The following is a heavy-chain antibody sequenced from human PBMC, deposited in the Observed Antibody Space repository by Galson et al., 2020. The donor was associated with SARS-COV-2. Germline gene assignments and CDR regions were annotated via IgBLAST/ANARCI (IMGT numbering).Heavy chain of an antibody. D-gene: IGHD3-22*01. CDR3: ARAYRITMIVVVLGEVFDY. CDR2: IYYSGST. Sequence: SETLSLTCTVSGGSISSSSYYWGWIRQPPGKGLEWIGSIYYSGSTYYNPSLKSRVTISVDTSKNQFSLKLSSVTAADTAVYYCARAYRITMIVVVLGEVFDYWGQGTLVTVSS. J-gene: IGHJ4*02. V-gene: IGHV4-39*07. CDR1: GGSISSSSYY.